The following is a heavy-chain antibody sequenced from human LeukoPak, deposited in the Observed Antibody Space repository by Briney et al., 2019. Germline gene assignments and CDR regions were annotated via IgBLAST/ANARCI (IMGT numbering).Heavy chain of an antibody. J-gene: IGHJ3*02. CDR2: INSDGSST. CDR3: ARQQLDAFDI. V-gene: IGHV3-74*01. CDR1: GFTFSSYW. D-gene: IGHD6-13*01. Sequence: GGSLRLSCAASGFTFSSYWMDGVRQAPGKGLVWVSRINSDGSSTTYADSVKGRFTISRDNAKNTLYLQMNSLRAEDTAVYYCARQQLDAFDIWGQGTMVTVSS.